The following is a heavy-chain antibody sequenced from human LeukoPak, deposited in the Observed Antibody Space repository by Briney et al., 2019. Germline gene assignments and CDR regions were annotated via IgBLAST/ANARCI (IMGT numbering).Heavy chain of an antibody. CDR2: ISAYNGDT. J-gene: IGHJ4*02. CDR3: ARDGTGGATAGFDS. D-gene: IGHD1-26*01. CDR1: GYTFSNYG. Sequence: ASVKVSCKASGYTFSNYGISWVRQAPGQGLEWMGWISAYNGDTTYARKLQGRVTMTTDTSTNTAFMELKSLTSYDTAVYCCARDGTGGATAGFDSWGQGTLVTVSS. V-gene: IGHV1-18*01.